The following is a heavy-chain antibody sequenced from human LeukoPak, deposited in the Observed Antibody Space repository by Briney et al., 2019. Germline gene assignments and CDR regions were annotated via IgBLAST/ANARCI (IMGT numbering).Heavy chain of an antibody. V-gene: IGHV3-30-3*01. Sequence: PGRSLRLSCAASGFTFSSDAMHWVRQAPGKGLEWVAVISYDGSNKYYADSVKGRFTISRDNSKNTLYLQMNSLRAEDTAVYYCARDTQWLPSGVWGQGTLVTVSS. J-gene: IGHJ4*02. D-gene: IGHD6-19*01. CDR1: GFTFSSDA. CDR3: ARDTQWLPSGV. CDR2: ISYDGSNK.